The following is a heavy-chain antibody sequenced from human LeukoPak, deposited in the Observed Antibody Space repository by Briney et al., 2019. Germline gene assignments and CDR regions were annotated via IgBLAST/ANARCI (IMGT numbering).Heavy chain of an antibody. J-gene: IGHJ6*02. V-gene: IGHV1-2*02. D-gene: IGHD2-2*01. CDR1: GYTFTGYY. CDR3: ARDQGLVRNCSSTSCYDYYYYYYGMDV. Sequence: GASVKVSCKASGYTFTGYYMHWVRQAPGQGLEWMGWINPNSGGTNYAQKLQGRVTMTTDTSTSTAYMELRSLRSDDTAVYYCARDQGLVRNCSSTSCYDYYYYYYGMDVWGQGTTVTVSS. CDR2: INPNSGGT.